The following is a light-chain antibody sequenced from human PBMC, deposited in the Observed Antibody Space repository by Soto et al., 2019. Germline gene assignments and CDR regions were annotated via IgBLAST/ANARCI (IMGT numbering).Light chain of an antibody. CDR2: GAS. V-gene: IGKV3-20*01. CDR3: KQYGSSPLT. J-gene: IGKJ4*01. Sequence: EIVLTQSPGTLSLSPGERATLSCRASQSVSSSYLAWYQQKPGQAPRLLIYGASSRATGIPDRFSGSGSGTEITLTISRLEPEDFAVDYCKQYGSSPLTFGGGTNVEIK. CDR1: QSVSSSY.